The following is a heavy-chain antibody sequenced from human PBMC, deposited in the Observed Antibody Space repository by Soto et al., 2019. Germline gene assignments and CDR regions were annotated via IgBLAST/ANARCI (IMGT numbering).Heavy chain of an antibody. D-gene: IGHD2-21*02. CDR2: ISSSGGTI. Sequence: QVQLVESGGGLVKPGGSLRLSCAASGFTFSDYYMSWIRQAPGKVLEWLSYISSSGGTIYYADSVKGRFTISRDNAKNSLYLQMDSLRAEDTAVYYCARVGCVGGTCYSFRPSYWCQGTLVTVSS. J-gene: IGHJ4*02. V-gene: IGHV3-11*01. CDR1: GFTFSDYY. CDR3: ARVGCVGGTCYSFRPSY.